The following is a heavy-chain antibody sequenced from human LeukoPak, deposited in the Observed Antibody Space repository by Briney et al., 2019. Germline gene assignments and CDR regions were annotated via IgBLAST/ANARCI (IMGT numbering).Heavy chain of an antibody. J-gene: IGHJ4*02. CDR1: GFTFDDYA. V-gene: IGHV3-9*01. CDR2: ISWNSGSI. Sequence: QPGRSLRLSCAASGFTFDDYAMHWVRQAPGKGLEWVSGISWNSGSIGYADSVKGRFTISRDNAKNSLYLQMNSLRAEDTAVYYCARDRFDYGGNSELDYWGQGTLVTVSS. CDR3: ARDRFDYGGNSELDY. D-gene: IGHD4-23*01.